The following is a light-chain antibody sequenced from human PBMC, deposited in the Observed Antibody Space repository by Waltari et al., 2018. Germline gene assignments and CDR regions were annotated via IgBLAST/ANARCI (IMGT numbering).Light chain of an antibody. CDR3: QQSYSTPFT. CDR2: AAS. CDR1: QSISSY. Sequence: DIQMTQSPSSLSASVGDRVTITCRASQSISSYLNRYQQKAGKAPKLLIYAASSLQSGVPSRFSGSGSGTDFTLTISSLQPEDFATYYCQQSYSTPFTFGPGTKVDIK. J-gene: IGKJ3*01. V-gene: IGKV1-39*01.